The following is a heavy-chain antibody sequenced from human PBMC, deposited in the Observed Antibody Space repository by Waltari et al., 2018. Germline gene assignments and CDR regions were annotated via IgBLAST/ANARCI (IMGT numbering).Heavy chain of an antibody. CDR1: GYTFTRHY. Sequence: QVQLVQSGAEVKEPGASVKVSCKASGYTFTRHYIHWVRQAPGQGLEWMGRLTPHPSRTHYSQEFQGRVTMTRDMSITTAYVEVSSLSSDDTAVYDCARDLVGSGWSIDYGGQGHLVTVSS. D-gene: IGHD6-19*01. V-gene: IGHV1-2*06. CDR2: LTPHPSRT. CDR3: ARDLVGSGWSIDY. J-gene: IGHJ4*02.